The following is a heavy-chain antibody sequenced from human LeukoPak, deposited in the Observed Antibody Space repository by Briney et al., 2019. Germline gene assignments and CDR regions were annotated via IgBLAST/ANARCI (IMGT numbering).Heavy chain of an antibody. J-gene: IGHJ3*02. CDR2: IYSGGST. D-gene: IGHD3-10*01. CDR1: VFTFSSYW. V-gene: IGHV3-53*01. CDR3: ASKLLWFGELSDDAFDI. Sequence: PGGSLRLSCTASVFTFSSYWMHSVRQAPGKGLERVSVIYSGGSTYYADSVKGRFTISRDNSKNTLYLQMNSLRAEDTAVYYCASKLLWFGELSDDAFDIWGQGTMVTVSS.